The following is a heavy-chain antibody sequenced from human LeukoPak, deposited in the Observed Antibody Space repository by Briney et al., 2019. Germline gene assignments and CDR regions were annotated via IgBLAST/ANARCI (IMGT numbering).Heavy chain of an antibody. CDR3: ARAGSMFGVVVFDY. J-gene: IGHJ4*02. Sequence: NPLETLSLTCTVSGGSISSYYWSWIRQPPGKGLEWIGYIYYSGSTDYNPSLKSRVTISVDTSKNQFSLKLSSVTAADTAVYYCARAGSMFGVVVFDYWGQGTLVTVSS. CDR2: IYYSGST. D-gene: IGHD3-3*01. CDR1: GGSISSYY. V-gene: IGHV4-59*01.